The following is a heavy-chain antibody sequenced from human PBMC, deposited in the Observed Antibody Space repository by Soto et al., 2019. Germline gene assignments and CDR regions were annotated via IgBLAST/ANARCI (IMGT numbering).Heavy chain of an antibody. V-gene: IGHV3-33*01. D-gene: IGHD1-1*01. Sequence: QVQLVESGGGVVQPGRSLRLSCAASGFTFSSYGMHWVRQAPGKGLEWVAVIWYDGSNKYYADSVKGRFTISRDNSKNTLYLQMNSLRAEDTAVYYCARDLLEPYPLYYYYGMDVWGQGTTVTVSS. J-gene: IGHJ6*02. CDR1: GFTFSSYG. CDR3: ARDLLEPYPLYYYYGMDV. CDR2: IWYDGSNK.